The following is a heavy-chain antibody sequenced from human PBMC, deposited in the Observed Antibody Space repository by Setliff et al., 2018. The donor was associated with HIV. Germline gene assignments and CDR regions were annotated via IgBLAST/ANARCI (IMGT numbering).Heavy chain of an antibody. D-gene: IGHD5-18*01. J-gene: IGHJ4*02. Sequence: KSSETLSLTCTVSGGSISSGDYYWSWIRQPPGKGLEWIGSFYYSGRTYYSPSLRSRVTISGQTSNNQFSLQLTSVTAADTATYYCAKGGYGGAYYVAGYWGQGTLVTVSS. V-gene: IGHV4-39*02. CDR2: FYYSGRT. CDR3: AKGGYGGAYYVAGY. CDR1: GGSISSGDYY.